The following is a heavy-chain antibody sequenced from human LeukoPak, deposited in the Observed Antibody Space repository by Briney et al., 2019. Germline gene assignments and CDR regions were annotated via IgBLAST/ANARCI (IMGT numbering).Heavy chain of an antibody. CDR2: ISSSGSTI. D-gene: IGHD3-22*01. V-gene: IGHV3-11*01. CDR3: AREEKKISYDSSGYYQTNWFDP. Sequence: PGGSLRLSCAASGFTFSDYYMSWIRQAPRKGLEWVSYISSSGSTIYYADSVKGRFTISRDNAKNTLYLQMHSLRAEDTAVYYWAREEKKISYDSSGYYQTNWFDPWGQGTLVIVPS. J-gene: IGHJ5*02. CDR1: GFTFSDYY.